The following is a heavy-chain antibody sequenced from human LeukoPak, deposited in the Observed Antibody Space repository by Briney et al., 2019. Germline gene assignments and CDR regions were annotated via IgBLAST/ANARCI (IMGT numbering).Heavy chain of an antibody. V-gene: IGHV3-66*01. CDR2: IYSGGNT. D-gene: IGHD5-12*01. J-gene: IGHJ5*02. Sequence: PGGSLRLSCAASGFSVSKNYMSWVRQAPGKGPEWISLIYSGGNTYYADSVKGRFSISRDNLRNSLYLQMYSLRAEDTAVYYCARDSGYSGFALDLWGQGSLVTVFS. CDR1: GFSVSKNY. CDR3: ARDSGYSGFALDL.